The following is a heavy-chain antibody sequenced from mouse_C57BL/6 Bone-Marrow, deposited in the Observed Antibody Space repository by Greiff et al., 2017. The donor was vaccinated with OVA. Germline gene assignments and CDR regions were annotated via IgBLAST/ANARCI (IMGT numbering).Heavy chain of an antibody. CDR2: IHPSDSDT. V-gene: IGHV1-74*01. CDR3: AIFSLYYGSSYGY. Sequence: VKQRPGHGLEWIGRIHPSDSDTNYNQKFKGKATLTVDKSSSTAYMQLSSLTSEDSAVYYCAIFSLYYGSSYGYWGQGTTLTVSS. D-gene: IGHD1-1*01. J-gene: IGHJ2*01.